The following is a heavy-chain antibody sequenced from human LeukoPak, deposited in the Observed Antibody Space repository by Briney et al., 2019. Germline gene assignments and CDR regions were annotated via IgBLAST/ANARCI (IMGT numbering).Heavy chain of an antibody. J-gene: IGHJ4*02. CDR1: GFTFSNFG. Sequence: PGGSLRLSCAASGFTFSNFGINWVRHAQGQGLEWVSSISSSSSYISYADSVKGRFTISRDNAKNSLDLQMNSLRAEDTAVYYCAIDRYSSGWYTFDSWGQGTLVTVSS. CDR2: ISSSSSYI. V-gene: IGHV3-21*01. CDR3: AIDRYSSGWYTFDS. D-gene: IGHD6-19*01.